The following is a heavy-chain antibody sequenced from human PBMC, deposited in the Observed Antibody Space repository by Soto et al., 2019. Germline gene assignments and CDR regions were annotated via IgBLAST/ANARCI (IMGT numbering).Heavy chain of an antibody. CDR1: GGSISSYY. D-gene: IGHD3-22*01. Sequence: SETLSLTCTVSGGSISSYYCSWIRQPPGKGLEWIGYIYYSGSTNYNPSLKSRVTISVDTSKNQFSLKLSSVTAADTAVYYCARGGGSGYYYRFDYWGQGTLVTV. CDR2: IYYSGST. V-gene: IGHV4-59*01. J-gene: IGHJ4*02. CDR3: ARGGGSGYYYRFDY.